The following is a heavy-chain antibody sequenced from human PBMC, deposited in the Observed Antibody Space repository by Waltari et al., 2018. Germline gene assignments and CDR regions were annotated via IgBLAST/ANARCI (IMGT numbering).Heavy chain of an antibody. Sequence: QVQLVQSGAEVKKPGSSVKVSCKASGGTFSSYAISWVRQAPGQGLEWMGRIIPSFGTAKYAQKFQGRVTITADKSTSTAYMELSSLRSEDTAVYYCASDYGGPVSNWFDPWGQGTLVTVSS. V-gene: IGHV1-69*08. CDR2: IIPSFGTA. CDR3: ASDYGGPVSNWFDP. D-gene: IGHD4-17*01. J-gene: IGHJ5*02. CDR1: GGTFSSYA.